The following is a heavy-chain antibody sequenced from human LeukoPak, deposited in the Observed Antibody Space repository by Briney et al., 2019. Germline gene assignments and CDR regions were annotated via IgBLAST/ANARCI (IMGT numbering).Heavy chain of an antibody. D-gene: IGHD2-2*01. Sequence: ASVKVSCKAPGYTFTGYYMQWVRQAPGQGLEWMGWINPNNGGTNYTQRFQGRVTMTRDTSINTAYMELSNLRPDDTAVYYCARDHCSSANCYEYHYHGMDVWGQGTTVTVSS. J-gene: IGHJ6*02. CDR2: INPNNGGT. CDR1: GYTFTGYY. V-gene: IGHV1-2*02. CDR3: ARDHCSSANCYEYHYHGMDV.